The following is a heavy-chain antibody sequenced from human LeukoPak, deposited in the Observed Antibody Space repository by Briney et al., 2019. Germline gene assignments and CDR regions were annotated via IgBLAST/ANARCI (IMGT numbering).Heavy chain of an antibody. CDR3: AREGGPYRPLDY. V-gene: IGHV4-4*02. CDR2: VHLSGRT. Sequence: SETLSLTCGVSGGSISTNWWTWVRQPPGEGLEWIGEVHLSGRTNYNPSLESRVTMSVDMSENHISPKLTSVTAADTAVYYCAREGGPYRPLDYSGQGTLVTVSS. J-gene: IGHJ4*02. CDR1: GGSISTNW.